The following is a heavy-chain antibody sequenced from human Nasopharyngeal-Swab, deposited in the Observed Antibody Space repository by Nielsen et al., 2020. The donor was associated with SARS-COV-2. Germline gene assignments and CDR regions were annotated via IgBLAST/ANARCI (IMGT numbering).Heavy chain of an antibody. CDR2: IYPGDSET. D-gene: IGHD2-8*01. Sequence: KVSCKGSGYTFTSYWIAWVRQMPGKGLEWMGIIYPGDSETRYSPSFQGQVTISVDKSISTAYLQWSSLKASDSAMYYCARQVSSNGNYYFDYWAQGTLVSVSS. J-gene: IGHJ4*02. CDR3: ARQVSSNGNYYFDY. CDR1: GYTFTSYW. V-gene: IGHV5-51*01.